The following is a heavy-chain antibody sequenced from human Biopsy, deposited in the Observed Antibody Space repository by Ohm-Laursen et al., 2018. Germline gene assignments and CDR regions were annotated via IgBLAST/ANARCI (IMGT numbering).Heavy chain of an antibody. CDR1: GGSFTGHY. D-gene: IGHD4-23*01. CDR3: ARGSNDFGGLYFPR. Sequence: SETLSLTCTVSGGSFTGHYGSWIRQPPGKGLEWIGHISYTGYTSYNAPLKSRVTISVDTSRNHFSLRLSSLTAADTAVYYCARGSNDFGGLYFPRWGQGTLLTVSS. J-gene: IGHJ4*02. V-gene: IGHV4-59*11. CDR2: ISYTGYT.